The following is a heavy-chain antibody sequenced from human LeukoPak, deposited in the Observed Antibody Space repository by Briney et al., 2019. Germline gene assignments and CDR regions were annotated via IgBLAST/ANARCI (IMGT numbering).Heavy chain of an antibody. CDR3: ARLQTKTTVVPYFHY. D-gene: IGHD4-23*01. V-gene: IGHV4-4*09. CDR1: GGSISSYY. J-gene: IGHJ4*02. CDR2: IYTSGST. Sequence: SETLSLTCTVSGGSISSYYWSWIRQPPGKGLEWIGYIYTSGSTNYNPSLKSRVTISVDTSKNQFSLKLSSVTAADTAVYYCARLQTKTTVVPYFHYWGQGTLVTVSS.